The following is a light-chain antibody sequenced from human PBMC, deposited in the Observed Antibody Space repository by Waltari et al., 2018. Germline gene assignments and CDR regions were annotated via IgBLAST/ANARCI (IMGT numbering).Light chain of an antibody. V-gene: IGKV3-20*01. CDR3: QHYVNLPVT. CDR1: QSVSRA. J-gene: IGKJ1*01. Sequence: EIVLTQSPGTLSLSPGERATLSCRASQSVSRALAWYQQKPGQAPRLLIYAASNRATGVPYRFSGSGSGTDFSLTISRLDPEDFAVYYCQHYVNLPVTFGQGTKVEI. CDR2: AAS.